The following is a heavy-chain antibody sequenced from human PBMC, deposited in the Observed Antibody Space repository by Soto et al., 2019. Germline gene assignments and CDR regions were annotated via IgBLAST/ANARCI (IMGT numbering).Heavy chain of an antibody. CDR3: ARAVRKYSSSWYLDY. CDR2: IYYSGST. V-gene: IGHV4-31*03. J-gene: IGHJ4*02. CDR1: GGSISSGGYY. D-gene: IGHD6-13*01. Sequence: SETLSLTCSVSGGSISSGGYYWSWIRQHPGKGLEWIGYIYYSGSTYYNPSLKSRVTISVDTSKNQFSLKLSSVTAADTAVYYCARAVRKYSSSWYLDYWGQGTLVTVSS.